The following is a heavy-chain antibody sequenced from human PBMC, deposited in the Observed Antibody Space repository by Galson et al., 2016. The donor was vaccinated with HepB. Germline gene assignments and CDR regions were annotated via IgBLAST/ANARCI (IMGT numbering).Heavy chain of an antibody. CDR2: GYYSGST. D-gene: IGHD2-15*01. CDR1: GGSISSYY. J-gene: IGHJ3*02. Sequence: SETLSLTCTVSGGSISSYYWSWIRQPPGKGLEWIGYGYYSGSTKYTPSLTSRVNISIDASKNQVFLKVNSVTAADTAVYYCARDHGSRTALDIWGQGTLVTVAS. CDR3: ARDHGSRTALDI. V-gene: IGHV4-59*01.